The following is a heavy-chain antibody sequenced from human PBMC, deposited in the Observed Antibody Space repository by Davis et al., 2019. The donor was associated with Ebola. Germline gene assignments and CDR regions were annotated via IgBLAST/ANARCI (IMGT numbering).Heavy chain of an antibody. V-gene: IGHV4-34*01. CDR2: INHSGST. D-gene: IGHD6-13*01. CDR1: GGSFSGYY. J-gene: IGHJ4*02. Sequence: MPSETLSLTCAVYGGSFSGYYWSWIRQPPGKGLEWIGEINHSGSTNYNPSLKSRVTILVDTSKNQFSLKLSSVTAADTAVYYCARGALIAAAGTGKDFDFWGQGTLVTVSS. CDR3: ARGALIAAAGTGKDFDF.